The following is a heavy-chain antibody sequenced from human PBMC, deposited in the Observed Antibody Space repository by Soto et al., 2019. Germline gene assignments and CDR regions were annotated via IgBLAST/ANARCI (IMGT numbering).Heavy chain of an antibody. V-gene: IGHV3-30*03. J-gene: IGHJ4*02. CDR3: AREGVIVVIPAAPEF. CDR1: GFTFSSHS. D-gene: IGHD2-2*01. CDR2: ISREGNLK. Sequence: GGSLRLSCAASGFTFSSHSMHWVHQAPGKGLEWVGVISREGNLKYYADSVKGRFAMSRDNSKNTLYLQMDSLRVEDTGVYYCAREGVIVVIPAAPEFWGQGTMVTVSS.